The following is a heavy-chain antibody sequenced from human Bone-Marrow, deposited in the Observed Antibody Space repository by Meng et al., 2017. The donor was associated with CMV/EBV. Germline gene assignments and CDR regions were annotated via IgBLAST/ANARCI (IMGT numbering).Heavy chain of an antibody. J-gene: IGHJ4*02. CDR2: IKEDGSEE. Sequence: GESLKISCAASGFTFSDYYMNWVRQAPGKGLEWVASIKEDGSEEYSVDSVKGRFTISRDNAKNSLYLQMNSLRAEDTAVYYCARSSGYYLYYFDYWGRGTLVTVSS. V-gene: IGHV3-7*01. CDR1: GFTFSDYY. D-gene: IGHD3-22*01. CDR3: ARSSGYYLYYFDY.